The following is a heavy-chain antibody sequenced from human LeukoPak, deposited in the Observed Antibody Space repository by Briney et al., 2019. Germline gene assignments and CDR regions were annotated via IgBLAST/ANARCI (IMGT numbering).Heavy chain of an antibody. V-gene: IGHV4-38-2*02. CDR2: IYHSGST. D-gene: IGHD6-6*01. CDR1: DYSISSGYY. J-gene: IGHJ5*02. CDR3: ARVPHSSSSEWFDP. Sequence: SETLSLTCTVSDYSISSGYYWGWIRQPPGKGLEWIGSIYHSGSTYYNPSLKSRVTISVDTSKNQLSLKLSSVTAADTAVYYCARVPHSSSSEWFDPWGQGTLVTVSS.